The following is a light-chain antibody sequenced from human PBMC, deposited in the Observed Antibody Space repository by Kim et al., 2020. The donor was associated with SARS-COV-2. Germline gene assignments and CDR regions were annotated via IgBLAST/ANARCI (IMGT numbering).Light chain of an antibody. CDR1: SLRSYY. V-gene: IGLV3-19*01. CDR2: GKN. J-gene: IGLJ2*01. CDR3: NSRDSNDNVV. Sequence: VAVGQTGSITCQGDSLRSYYATWYQQKPGQAPILVIYGKNNRPSGIPDRFSGSSSGNTASLTITGTQAGDEADYYCNSRDSNDNVVFGGGTQLTVL.